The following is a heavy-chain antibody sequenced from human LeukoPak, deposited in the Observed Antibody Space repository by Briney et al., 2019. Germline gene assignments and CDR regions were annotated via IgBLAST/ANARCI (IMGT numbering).Heavy chain of an antibody. Sequence: ASVKVSCKASGGTFSSYAISWVRQAPGQGLEWMGWISAYNGNTNYAQKLQGRVTMTTDTSTSTAYMELRSLRSDDTAVYYCARDRGVHPQFDPWGQGTLVTVSS. CDR1: GGTFSSYA. CDR2: ISAYNGNT. CDR3: ARDRGVHPQFDP. D-gene: IGHD1-1*01. J-gene: IGHJ5*02. V-gene: IGHV1-18*01.